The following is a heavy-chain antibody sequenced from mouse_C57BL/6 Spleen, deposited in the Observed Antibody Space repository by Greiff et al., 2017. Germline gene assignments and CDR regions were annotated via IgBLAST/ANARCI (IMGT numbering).Heavy chain of an antibody. CDR3: ARGRVYYDYDENAMDY. Sequence: QVQLKQPGAELVKPGASVKLSCKASGYTFTSYWMHWVKQRPGQGLEWIGMIHPNSGSTNYNEKFKSKATLTVDKSSRTAYMQLSSLTSEDSAVYYCARGRVYYDYDENAMDYWGQGTSVTVSS. D-gene: IGHD2-4*01. V-gene: IGHV1-64*01. J-gene: IGHJ4*01. CDR2: IHPNSGST. CDR1: GYTFTSYW.